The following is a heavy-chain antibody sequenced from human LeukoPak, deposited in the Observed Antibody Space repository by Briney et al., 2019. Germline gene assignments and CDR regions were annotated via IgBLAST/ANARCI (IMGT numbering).Heavy chain of an antibody. Sequence: PSETLSLTCTVSDASVTTYSWSWLRQPAGKGLEWIGRVYSSGATKYNPSLKSRATISADTSKNQFSLKLPSVTAADTAVYYCARDHYGTGSYKAYFDYWGHGIEVTVSS. CDR1: DASVTTYS. J-gene: IGHJ4*01. D-gene: IGHD3-10*01. V-gene: IGHV4-4*07. CDR2: VYSSGAT. CDR3: ARDHYGTGSYKAYFDY.